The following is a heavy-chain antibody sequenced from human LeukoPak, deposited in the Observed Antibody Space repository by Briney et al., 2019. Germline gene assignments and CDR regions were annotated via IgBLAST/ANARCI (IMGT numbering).Heavy chain of an antibody. V-gene: IGHV3-53*01. CDR3: AREMTTGLGSYYYYYMDV. D-gene: IGHD1-1*01. Sequence: GGSLRLSCAASGFTVSSNYMSWVRQAPGEGREGVLVIYSGGSKYYADSLKGRITILRDNSKNTLYLQMNSLRAEDTAVYYCAREMTTGLGSYYYYYMDVWGKGTTVTISS. CDR2: IYSGGSK. CDR1: GFTVSSNY. J-gene: IGHJ6*03.